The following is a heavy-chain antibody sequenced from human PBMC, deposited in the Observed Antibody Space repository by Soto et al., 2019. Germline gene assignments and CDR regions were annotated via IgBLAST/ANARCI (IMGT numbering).Heavy chain of an antibody. Sequence: GGSLRLSCAASGFTFSTYSLNWVRQAPGKGLEWVSYISTISSTIYYADSVKGRFTISRDNAKNLLYLQMNSLRDEDTAVYYCASISLGAFDIWGQGTMVTVSS. CDR3: ASISLGAFDI. CDR1: GFTFSTYS. J-gene: IGHJ3*02. D-gene: IGHD7-27*01. CDR2: ISTISSTI. V-gene: IGHV3-48*02.